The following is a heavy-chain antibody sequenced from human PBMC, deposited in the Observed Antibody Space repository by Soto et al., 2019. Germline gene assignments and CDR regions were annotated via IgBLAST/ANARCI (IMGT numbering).Heavy chain of an antibody. CDR1: GGTFSSYA. V-gene: IGHV1-69*13. D-gene: IGHD2-2*01. CDR2: IIPIFGTA. J-gene: IGHJ5*02. CDR3: ASQADIVVVPAAHWFDP. Sequence: AASVKVSCKASGGTFSSYAISWVRQAPGQGLEWMGGIIPIFGTANYAQKFQGRVTITADESTSTAYMELSSLRSEDAAVYYCASQADIVVVPAAHWFDPWGQGTLVTVSS.